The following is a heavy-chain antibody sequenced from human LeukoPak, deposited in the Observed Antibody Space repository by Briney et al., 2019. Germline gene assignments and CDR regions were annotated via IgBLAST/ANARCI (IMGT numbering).Heavy chain of an antibody. V-gene: IGHV3-30-3*01. J-gene: IGHJ5*02. CDR3: ARDTLIYGSGVNWVDP. CDR1: GFTFSRFP. D-gene: IGHD3-10*01. CDR2: ISEDGSNK. Sequence: GGSLRLSCVASGFTFSRFPMHWVRQAPGKGLEWVAVISEDGSNKYYADSVKGRFTISRDNSKNTLYLQMSSLGSEDTAVYYCARDTLIYGSGVNWVDPWGQGTLVTVSS.